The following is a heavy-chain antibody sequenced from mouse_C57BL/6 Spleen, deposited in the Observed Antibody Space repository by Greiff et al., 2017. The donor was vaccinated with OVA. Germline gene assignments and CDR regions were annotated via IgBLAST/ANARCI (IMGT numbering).Heavy chain of an antibody. CDR1: GFTLTDYY. CDR2: IRNKANGYTT. Sequence: EVKLMESGGGLVQPGGSLTLSCAASGFTLTDYYMSWVRQPPGKALEWLGVIRNKANGYTTEYSASVKGRLTISRDNSQSILYLQMNALRAEDSATYYCARDSPYDFWYFDVWGTGTTVTVSS. CDR3: ARDSPYDFWYFDV. J-gene: IGHJ1*03. V-gene: IGHV7-3*01. D-gene: IGHD2-4*01.